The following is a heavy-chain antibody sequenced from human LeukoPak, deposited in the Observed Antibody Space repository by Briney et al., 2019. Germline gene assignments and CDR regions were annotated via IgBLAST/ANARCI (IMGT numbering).Heavy chain of an antibody. CDR3: ARAVADMDYFDY. J-gene: IGHJ4*02. CDR1: GYTFTSYY. D-gene: IGHD6-19*01. Sequence: ASVTVSCKASGYTFTSYYMHWVRQAPGQGLERMGIINPSGGSTSYAQKFQGRVTMTRDTSTSTVYMELSSLRSEDTAVYYCARAVADMDYFDYWGQGTLVTVSS. CDR2: INPSGGST. V-gene: IGHV1-46*01.